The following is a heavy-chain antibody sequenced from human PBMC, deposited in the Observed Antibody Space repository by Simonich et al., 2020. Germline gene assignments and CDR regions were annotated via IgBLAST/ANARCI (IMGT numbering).Heavy chain of an antibody. J-gene: IGHJ3*02. Sequence: QVQLVQSGAEVKKPGASVKVSCKASGYTFTGYYMHWVRQAPGQGLEWMGVINPNRGGTNNAKNFQGRVPMTRDTSISTAYMELSRLRSDDTAVYYCARNGLVGILKAFDIWGQGTMVTVSS. V-gene: IGHV1-2*02. D-gene: IGHD2-21*01. CDR3: ARNGLVGILKAFDI. CDR1: GYTFTGYY. CDR2: INPNRGGT.